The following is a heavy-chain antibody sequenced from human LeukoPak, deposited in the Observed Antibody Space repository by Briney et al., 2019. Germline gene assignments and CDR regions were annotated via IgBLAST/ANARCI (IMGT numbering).Heavy chain of an antibody. D-gene: IGHD6-13*01. CDR3: AKGKFPTSSSWADY. CDR2: ISASGGST. V-gene: IGHV3-23*01. Sequence: PGGSLRLSRAASGFTFSSYAMSWVRQAPGKGLEWVSTISASGGSTYYADSVKGRFTISRDNSKNTLYLQMNSLRAEDTAVYYCAKGKFPTSSSWADYWGQGALVTVSS. CDR1: GFTFSSYA. J-gene: IGHJ4*02.